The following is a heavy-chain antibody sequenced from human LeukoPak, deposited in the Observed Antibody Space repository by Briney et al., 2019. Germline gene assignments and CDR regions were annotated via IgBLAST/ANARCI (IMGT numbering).Heavy chain of an antibody. D-gene: IGHD6-19*01. CDR2: ISSSGTTI. V-gene: IGHV3-11*04. CDR3: ARDPSSGWYLKGWFDP. J-gene: IGHJ5*02. CDR1: GFTFSDYY. Sequence: GGSLRLSCAASGFTFSDYYMSWIRQAPGKGLEWLSYISSSGTTIQYADSVKGRFTISRDNAKNSLYLQMNSLRAEDTAVYYCARDPSSGWYLKGWFDPWGQGTLVTVSS.